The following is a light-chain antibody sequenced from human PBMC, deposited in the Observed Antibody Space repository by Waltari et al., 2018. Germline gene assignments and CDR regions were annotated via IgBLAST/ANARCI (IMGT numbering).Light chain of an antibody. Sequence: QSVLTQAPSVSGTPGQRVTISCSGTNYNIGSGPVNWYQQVPGMSPRLLIYSNDQRLSGVPDRFSGSKSGTSASLAISGLQSEDEADYYCATWDGRVNGVLFGGGTKVTVL. CDR2: SND. CDR1: NYNIGSGP. V-gene: IGLV1-44*01. J-gene: IGLJ2*01. CDR3: ATWDGRVNGVL.